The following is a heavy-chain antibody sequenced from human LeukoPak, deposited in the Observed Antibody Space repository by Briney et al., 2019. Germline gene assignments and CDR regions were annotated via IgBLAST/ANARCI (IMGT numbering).Heavy chain of an antibody. J-gene: IGHJ6*04. Sequence: ASVKVSCKASGGTFSDYALNWVRQAPGQGLEWMGVFIPILVTANSTQKFQGRVTITADISTNTVYMELGSLRSEDTAVYFCAGIPVFGVVLHQEPVWGKGTTVTVSS. CDR1: GGTFSDYA. V-gene: IGHV1-69*10. CDR2: FIPILVTA. D-gene: IGHD3-3*01. CDR3: AGIPVFGVVLHQEPV.